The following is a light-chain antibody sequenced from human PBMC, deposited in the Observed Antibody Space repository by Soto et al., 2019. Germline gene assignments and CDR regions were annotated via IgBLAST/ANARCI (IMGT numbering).Light chain of an antibody. CDR1: QSVSIY. J-gene: IGKJ4*01. CDR3: QQYNYWPLT. V-gene: IGKV3-15*01. Sequence: EIVMTQSPATLSVSPGERVTLSCRASQSVSIYLAWYQQRPGQAPRPLIYGASTRATGIPARCSASGSGTEFTLTINSLQSEDFAVYYCQQYNYWPLTFGGGTRVEI. CDR2: GAS.